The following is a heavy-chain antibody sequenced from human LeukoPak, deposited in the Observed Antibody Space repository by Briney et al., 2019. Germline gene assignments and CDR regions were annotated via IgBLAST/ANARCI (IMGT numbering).Heavy chain of an antibody. CDR3: ARVWAPYYGSGRYGYYMDV. J-gene: IGHJ6*03. V-gene: IGHV4-61*02. CDR1: GGSISSGSYY. CDR2: IYTSGST. Sequence: PSETLSLTCTVSGGSISSGSYYWSWIRQPAGKGLEWIGRIYTSGSTNYNPSLKSRVTMSVDTSKNQFSLKLSSVTAADTAVYYCARVWAPYYGSGRYGYYMDVWGKGTTVTISS. D-gene: IGHD3-10*01.